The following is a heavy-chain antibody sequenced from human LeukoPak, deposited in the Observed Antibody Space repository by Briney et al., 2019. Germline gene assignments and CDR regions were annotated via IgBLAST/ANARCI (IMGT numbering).Heavy chain of an antibody. CDR3: VTDRSDY. CDR1: GGTFISYA. V-gene: IGHV1-69*05. Sequence: SSVKXXCKASGGTFISYAISWVRQAPGQGLEWMGRIIPIFGTANYAQKFQGRVTITTDESTSTAYMELSSLRSEDTAVYYCVTDRSDYWGQGTLVTVSS. J-gene: IGHJ4*02. CDR2: IIPIFGTA.